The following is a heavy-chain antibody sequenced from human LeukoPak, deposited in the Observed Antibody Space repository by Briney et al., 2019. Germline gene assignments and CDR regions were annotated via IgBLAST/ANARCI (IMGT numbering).Heavy chain of an antibody. V-gene: IGHV4-59*08. CDR3: ARLTGEQLAAVNNRYHYIAV. Sequence: NPSETLSLTCTVSGGSITGYYWSWIRQPPGKGLEWIGYIYYSGSTNYDPSLKSRVTMSVDTPTNQFSLKLSSVTAADTAVYYCARLTGEQLAAVNNRYHYIAVWGKGTAVTVSS. J-gene: IGHJ6*03. CDR2: IYYSGST. D-gene: IGHD6-6*01. CDR1: GGSITGYY.